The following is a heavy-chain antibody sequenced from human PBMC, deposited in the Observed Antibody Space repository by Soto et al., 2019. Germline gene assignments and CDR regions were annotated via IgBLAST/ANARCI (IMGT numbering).Heavy chain of an antibody. CDR3: ARYRAYSSSSNFDY. D-gene: IGHD6-6*01. CDR2: IYYSGNT. J-gene: IGHJ4*02. CDR1: GGSISSGDYY. V-gene: IGHV4-30-4*01. Sequence: QVQLQESGPGLVKPSQTLSLTCTVSGGSISSGDYYWSWIRQPPGKGLEYIGYIYYSGNTYYNPSLKSRLTISVDTSKNRFSLKLSSVTAADTAVYYCARYRAYSSSSNFDYWGQGTLVTVSS.